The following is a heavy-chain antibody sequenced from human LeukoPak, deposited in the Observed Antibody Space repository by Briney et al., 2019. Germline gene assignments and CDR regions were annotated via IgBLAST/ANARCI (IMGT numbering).Heavy chain of an antibody. CDR3: ARDRQYRPYYYYMDV. CDR1: GGSISSYY. D-gene: IGHD6-6*01. CDR2: IYYSGST. Sequence: SETLSLTCTVSGGSISSYYWSWIRQPPGKGLEWIGYIYYSGSTNYNPSLKSRVTISVDTSKNQFSLKLSSVTAADTAVHYCARDRQYRPYYYYMDVWGKGTTVTVSS. J-gene: IGHJ6*03. V-gene: IGHV4-59*01.